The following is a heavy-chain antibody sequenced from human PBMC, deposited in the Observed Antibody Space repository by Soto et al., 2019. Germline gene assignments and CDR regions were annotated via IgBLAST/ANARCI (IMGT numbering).Heavy chain of an antibody. CDR3: AKDRTRSGFVGVTGTGVDY. CDR2: VSYDGRNK. CDR1: GFMFTSYG. D-gene: IGHD1-20*01. Sequence: QVQLVESGGGVVQPGRSLRLSCAASGFMFTSYGMHWVRQAPGKGLEWVAVVSYDGRNKYYADSVKGRFTISRDNSKNTLYLPMNSLRPEDTAVYYCAKDRTRSGFVGVTGTGVDYWGQGTLVTVSS. J-gene: IGHJ4*02. V-gene: IGHV3-30*18.